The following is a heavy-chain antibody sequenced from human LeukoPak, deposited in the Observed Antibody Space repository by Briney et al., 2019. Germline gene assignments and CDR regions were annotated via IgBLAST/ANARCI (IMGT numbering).Heavy chain of an antibody. V-gene: IGHV1-18*01. CDR2: ISAYNGNT. Sequence: ASVKVSCKASGYTFTSYGITWVRQAPGQGLEWMGWISAYNGNTNYAQKLQGRVTMTTDTSTSTAYMELRSLRSDDTAVYYCARAHSSGWYLISAFDIWGQGTMVTVSS. J-gene: IGHJ3*02. CDR3: ARAHSSGWYLISAFDI. D-gene: IGHD6-19*01. CDR1: GYTFTSYG.